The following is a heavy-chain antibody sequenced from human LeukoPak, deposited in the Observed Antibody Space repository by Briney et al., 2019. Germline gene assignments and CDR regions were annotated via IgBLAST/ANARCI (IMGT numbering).Heavy chain of an antibody. CDR1: GFTFSSYS. V-gene: IGHV3-48*02. Sequence: GGSLRLSCAASGFTFSSYSMNWVRQAPGKGLEWVSYISSSSSTIYYADSVKGRFTISRDNAKNSLYLQINSLRDEDTAVYYCARMTGVDYYMDVWGKGTTVTVSS. J-gene: IGHJ6*03. CDR2: ISSSSSTI. CDR3: ARMTGVDYYMDV.